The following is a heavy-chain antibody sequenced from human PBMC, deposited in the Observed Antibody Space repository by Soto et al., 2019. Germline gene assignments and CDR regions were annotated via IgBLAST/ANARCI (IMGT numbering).Heavy chain of an antibody. J-gene: IGHJ5*02. D-gene: IGHD6-13*01. V-gene: IGHV4-39*01. CDR1: GGSISSSSYY. CDR2: IYYSGST. CDR3: ARHVAAAGTVWWFDP. Sequence: SETLSLTCTVSGGSISSSSYYWGWIRQPPGKGLEWIGSIYYSGSTYYNPSLKSRVTISVDTSKNQFSLKLSSVTAADTAVYYCARHVAAAGTVWWFDPWGQGTLVTVS.